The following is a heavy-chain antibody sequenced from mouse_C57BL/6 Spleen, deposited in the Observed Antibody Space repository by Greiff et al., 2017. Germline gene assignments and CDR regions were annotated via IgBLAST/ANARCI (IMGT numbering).Heavy chain of an antibody. CDR3: ARLGYYSNYGYFDD. D-gene: IGHD2-5*01. CDR2: IYPGDGDT. Sequence: VQLQQSGPELVKPGASVKISCKASGYALSSSWMNWVKQRPGKGLEWIGRIYPGDGDTNYNGKFKGKATLTADKSSSTAYMQLSSLTSEDSAVYFCARLGYYSNYGYFDDWGTGTTVTVSS. CDR1: GYALSSSW. V-gene: IGHV1-82*01. J-gene: IGHJ1*03.